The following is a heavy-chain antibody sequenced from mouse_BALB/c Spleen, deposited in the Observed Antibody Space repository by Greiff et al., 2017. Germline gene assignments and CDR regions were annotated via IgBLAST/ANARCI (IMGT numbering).Heavy chain of an antibody. D-gene: IGHD2-2*01. Sequence: VKLVESGAELVKPGASVKLSCKTSGYTFTSYWIQWVKQRPGQGLGWIGEIFPGTGTTYYNEKFKGKATLTIDTSSSTAYMQLSSLTSEDSAVYFCARGGYDGKNAMDYWGQGTSVTVAS. J-gene: IGHJ4*01. CDR3: ARGGYDGKNAMDY. CDR1: GYTFTSYW. CDR2: IFPGTGTT. V-gene: IGHV1S132*01.